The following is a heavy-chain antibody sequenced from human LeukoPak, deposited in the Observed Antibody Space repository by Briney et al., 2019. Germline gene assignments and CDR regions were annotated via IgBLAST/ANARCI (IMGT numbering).Heavy chain of an antibody. CDR2: TSYSRTT. J-gene: IGHJ3*02. Sequence: PSETLSLTCAVSGGSITGHYWNWIRQTPGMRLEWIGYTSYSRTTIYNSYFKGRATMSIGTSKNQLYLNLTSVTATDTAVYYCAKLGHSDGWYLGAFDIWGQGTTVIVSS. CDR3: AKLGHSDGWYLGAFDI. V-gene: IGHV4-59*08. CDR1: GGSITGHY. D-gene: IGHD6-19*01.